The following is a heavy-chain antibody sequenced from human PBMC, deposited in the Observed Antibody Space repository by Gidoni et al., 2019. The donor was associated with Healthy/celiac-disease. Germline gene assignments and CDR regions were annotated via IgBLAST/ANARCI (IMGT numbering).Heavy chain of an antibody. J-gene: IGHJ4*02. V-gene: IGHV4-34*01. D-gene: IGHD6-6*01. CDR2: INHSGST. CDR3: ARIVAARYADY. Sequence: QVQLQQWGAGLLKPSETLSLTCAVYGGSFSGYYWSWIRQPPGKGLEWIGEINHSGSTNYNPSLKSRVTISVDTSKNQFSLKLSSVTAADTAVYYCARIVAARYADYWGQGTLVTVSS. CDR1: GGSFSGYY.